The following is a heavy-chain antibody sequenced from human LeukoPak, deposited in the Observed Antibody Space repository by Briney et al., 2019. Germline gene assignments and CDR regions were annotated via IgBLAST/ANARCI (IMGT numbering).Heavy chain of an antibody. J-gene: IGHJ6*02. CDR1: GFTVSSNY. V-gene: IGHV3-23*01. Sequence: GGSLRLSCAASGFTVSSNYMSWVRQAPGKGLEWVSAISGSGGSTYYADSVKGRFTISRDNSKNTPYLQMNSLRAEDTAVYYCARDLSYCSSTSCCRNYYYYGMDAWGQGTTVTVSS. CDR3: ARDLSYCSSTSCCRNYYYYGMDA. CDR2: ISGSGGST. D-gene: IGHD2-2*01.